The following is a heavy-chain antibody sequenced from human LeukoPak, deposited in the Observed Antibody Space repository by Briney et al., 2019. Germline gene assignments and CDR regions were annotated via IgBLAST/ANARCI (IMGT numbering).Heavy chain of an antibody. CDR2: ISGSGGSP. J-gene: IGHJ3*02. Sequence: PGGSLRLSCAASGFTFSSYSMNWVREAPGKGLEWVSAISGSGGSPYYADSVKGRFTISRDNSKNTLYLQMNSLRAEDTAVYYCAKAQGRGGSPEHAFDIWGQGTMVTVSS. CDR1: GFTFSSYS. D-gene: IGHD3-16*01. V-gene: IGHV3-23*01. CDR3: AKAQGRGGSPEHAFDI.